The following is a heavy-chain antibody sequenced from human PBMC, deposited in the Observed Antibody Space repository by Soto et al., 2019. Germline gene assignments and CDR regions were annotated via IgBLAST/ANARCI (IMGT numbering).Heavy chain of an antibody. CDR1: GYTFTGYY. Sequence: QVQLVQSGAEVKKPGASVKVSCKASGYTFTGYYMHWVRQAPGQGLEWMGWINPNSGGTNYAQKFQGWVTMTRDTSISTAYMELSRLRSDDTAVYYCARGDGAYYYDSRDYFDYWGQGTLVTVSS. V-gene: IGHV1-2*04. D-gene: IGHD3-22*01. J-gene: IGHJ4*02. CDR2: INPNSGGT. CDR3: ARGDGAYYYDSRDYFDY.